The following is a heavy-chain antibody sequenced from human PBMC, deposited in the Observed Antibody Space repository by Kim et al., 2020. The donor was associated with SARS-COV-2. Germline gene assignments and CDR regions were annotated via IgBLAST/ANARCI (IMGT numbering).Heavy chain of an antibody. CDR3: ARVPQEVGYCSSTSCYTTLSLSF. CDR1: GGTFSSYA. V-gene: IGHV1-69*13. Sequence: SVKVSCKASGGTFSSYAISWVRQAPGQGLEWMGGIIPIFGTANYAQKFQGRVTITADESTSTAYMELSSLRSEDTAVYYCARVPQEVGYCSSTSCYTTLSLSFWGQGTLVTVSS. J-gene: IGHJ4*02. CDR2: IIPIFGTA. D-gene: IGHD2-2*02.